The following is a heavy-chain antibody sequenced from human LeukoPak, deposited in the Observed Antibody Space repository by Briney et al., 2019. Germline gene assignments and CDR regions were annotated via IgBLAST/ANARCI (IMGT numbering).Heavy chain of an antibody. J-gene: IGHJ4*02. CDR3: ARDSGWELRHFFFDK. CDR1: GYTFTSYS. D-gene: IGHD1-7*01. V-gene: IGHV1-18*04. CDR2: ISPSNGDT. Sequence: GASVNVSCKASGYTFTSYSINWVRRAPGQGLEWMGWISPSNGDTSYAQKVQDRVTMTTDTSTTTVYMELRSLTSDDTAIYYCARDSGWELRHFFFDKWGQGTLVTVSS.